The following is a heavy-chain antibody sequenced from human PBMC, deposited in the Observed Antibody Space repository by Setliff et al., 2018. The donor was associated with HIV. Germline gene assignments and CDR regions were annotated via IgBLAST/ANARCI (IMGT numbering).Heavy chain of an antibody. CDR3: ARDLGISSGYYFDY. Sequence: ASVKVSCKASGYTFTSYAMHWVRQAPGQRLEWMGWINAGNGNTKYSQKFQGRVTITRDTSATTAYMEVSSLRSEDTAVYYCARDLGISSGYYFDYWGQGTLVTVSS. J-gene: IGHJ4*02. CDR2: INAGNGNT. V-gene: IGHV1-3*01. D-gene: IGHD3-22*01. CDR1: GYTFTSYA.